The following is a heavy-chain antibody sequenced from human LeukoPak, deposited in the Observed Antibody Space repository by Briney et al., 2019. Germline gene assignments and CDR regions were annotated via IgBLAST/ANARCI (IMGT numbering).Heavy chain of an antibody. Sequence: PSGTLSLTCTVSDGSISSSSYYWGWIRQPPGKGLEWIGSISYSGRTYYNPSLESRVTISVDASKNQFSLELSSVTAADTAVYYCARRRRDGEYYFDYWGQGTLVTVSS. D-gene: IGHD3-10*01. CDR1: DGSISSSSYY. CDR2: ISYSGRT. J-gene: IGHJ4*02. V-gene: IGHV4-39*01. CDR3: ARRRRDGEYYFDY.